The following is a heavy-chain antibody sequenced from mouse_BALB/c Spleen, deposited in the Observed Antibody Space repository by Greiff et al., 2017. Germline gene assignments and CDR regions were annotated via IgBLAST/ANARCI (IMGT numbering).Heavy chain of an antibody. CDR1: GFTFSSYA. CDR3: ARDLITTGAMDY. V-gene: IGHV5-6-3*01. CDR2: INSNGGST. D-gene: IGHD2-4*01. J-gene: IGHJ4*01. Sequence: EVHLVESGGGLVQPGGSLKLSCAASGFTFSSYAMSWVRQTPDKRLELVATINSNGGSTYYPDSVKGRFTISRDNAKNTLYLQMSSLKSEDTAMYYCARDLITTGAMDYWGQGTSVTVSS.